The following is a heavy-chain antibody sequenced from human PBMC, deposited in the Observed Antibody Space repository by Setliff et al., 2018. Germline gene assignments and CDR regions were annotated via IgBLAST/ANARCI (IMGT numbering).Heavy chain of an antibody. V-gene: IGHV1-69*13. D-gene: IGHD5-18*01. CDR3: ARSKVEAAMVKHNWFDP. Sequence: ASVKVSCKTSGGTFRSHDISWVRQAPGQGLEWMGGIMPIFGKVKYAQKFQGRVTITADESTSTAYMELNSLTSEDTAVYYCARSKVEAAMVKHNWFDPWGQGTLVTVSS. CDR1: GGTFRSHD. CDR2: IMPIFGKV. J-gene: IGHJ5*02.